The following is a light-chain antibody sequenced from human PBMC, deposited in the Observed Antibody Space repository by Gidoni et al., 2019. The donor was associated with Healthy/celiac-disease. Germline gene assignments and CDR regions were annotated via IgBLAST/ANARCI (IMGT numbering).Light chain of an antibody. V-gene: IGKV3-11*01. J-gene: IGKJ4*01. CDR2: DPS. CDR1: QSVSSY. CDR3: QQRSNWPPGLT. Sequence: EIVLTQSPATLSLSPGERATLSCRAIQSVSSYLVWYQQNPGQAPKLLIYDPSNRATGIPARFSGSGSGTDFTLTISSLEPEDFAIYYCQQRSNWPPGLTFGGGTKVEIK.